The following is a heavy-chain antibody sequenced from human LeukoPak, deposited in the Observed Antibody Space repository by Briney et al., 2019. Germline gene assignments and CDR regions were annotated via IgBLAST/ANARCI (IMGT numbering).Heavy chain of an antibody. Sequence: GGSLRLSCAASGFTFSDYYMTWIRQAPGKGLEWVSYIDSSGSTRYCADSVKGRFTISRDNAKNSLYLQMNSLRAEDTAVYYCARGGFCSSTSCYTNGPIDFWGQGTLVTVSS. D-gene: IGHD2-2*02. CDR1: GFTFSDYY. CDR2: IDSSGSTR. J-gene: IGHJ4*02. CDR3: ARGGFCSSTSCYTNGPIDF. V-gene: IGHV3-11*01.